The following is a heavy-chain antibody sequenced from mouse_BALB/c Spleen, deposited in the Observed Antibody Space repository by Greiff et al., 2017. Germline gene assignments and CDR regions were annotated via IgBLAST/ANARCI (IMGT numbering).Heavy chain of an antibody. V-gene: IGHV3-2*02. CDR3: ARQWGYYGFPWFAY. J-gene: IGHJ3*01. CDR1: GYSITSDYA. CDR2: ISYSGST. D-gene: IGHD2-2*01. Sequence: EVKLEESGPGLVKPSQSLSLTCTVTGYSITSDYAWNWIRQFPGNKLEWMGYISYSGSTSYNPSLKSRISITRDTSKNQFFLQLNSVTTEDTATYYCARQWGYYGFPWFAYWGQGTLVTVSA.